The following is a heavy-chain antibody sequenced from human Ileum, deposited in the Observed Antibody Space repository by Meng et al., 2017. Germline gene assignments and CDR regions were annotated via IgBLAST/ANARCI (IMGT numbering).Heavy chain of an antibody. V-gene: IGHV4-4*02. Sequence: SAPGVGRPSATLPLTCDCSGASITNTNWWNWVRPPPGKGLEWIGEVYHSGSTNYNPSLQSRVTISIDKSKNQFSLNLTSVTVADTAVYYCARGGLTLERRPLDYWGQGTLVTVSS. CDR3: ARGGLTLERRPLDY. CDR1: GASITNTNW. D-gene: IGHD1-1*01. J-gene: IGHJ4*02. CDR2: VYHSGST.